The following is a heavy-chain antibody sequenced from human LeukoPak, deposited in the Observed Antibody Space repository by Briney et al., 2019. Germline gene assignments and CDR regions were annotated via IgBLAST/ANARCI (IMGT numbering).Heavy chain of an antibody. J-gene: IGHJ4*02. CDR3: ARDSNYDTSGHYY. CDR1: GFTVSSNY. D-gene: IGHD3-22*01. CDR2: IYSGGST. V-gene: IGHV3-53*01. Sequence: GGSLKLSCAASGFTVSSNYMSWVRQAPGKGLEWVSVIYSGGSTYSADSVKGRFTISRDNSKNTLYLQMNSLRAEDTAVYYCARDSNYDTSGHYYWGQGTLVTVSS.